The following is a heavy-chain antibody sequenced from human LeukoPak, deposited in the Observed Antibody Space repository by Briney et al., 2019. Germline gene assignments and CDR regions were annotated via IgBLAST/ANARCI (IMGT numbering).Heavy chain of an antibody. V-gene: IGHV4-31*03. J-gene: IGHJ6*02. CDR1: GGSISSGGYY. D-gene: IGHD6-13*01. CDR3: ARLVAAAGTDYYYYGMDV. CDR2: IYYSGST. Sequence: PSQTLSLTCTVSGGSISSGGYYWSWIRQHPGKGLEWIGYIYYSGSTYYNPSLKSRVTISVDTSKNQFSLKLSSVTAADTAVYYCARLVAAAGTDYYYYGMDVWGQGTTVTVSS.